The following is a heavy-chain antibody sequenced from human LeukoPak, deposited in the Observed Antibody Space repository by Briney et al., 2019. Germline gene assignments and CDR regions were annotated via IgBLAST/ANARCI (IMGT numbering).Heavy chain of an antibody. CDR3: ATDYGDYEPIDY. CDR1: GVTLSNYA. J-gene: IGHJ4*02. Sequence: PGRSLRLSCTASGVTLSNYAMHWVRRPPGRGLEWVAVISFDGTNKYYGDSAEGRFSVSRDNSKNTLYLQMNSLRPDDTAMYYCATDYGDYEPIDYWGQGTLVTVSS. D-gene: IGHD4-17*01. CDR2: ISFDGTNK. V-gene: IGHV3-30*04.